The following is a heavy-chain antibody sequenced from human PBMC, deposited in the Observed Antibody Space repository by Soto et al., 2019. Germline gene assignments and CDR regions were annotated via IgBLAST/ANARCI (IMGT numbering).Heavy chain of an antibody. V-gene: IGHV4-59*01. D-gene: IGHD2-21*02. CDR2: MYNTGST. Sequence: QVQLQESGPGLVKPSETLSLTCTVSGGSISGYYWSWIRQPPGKGLEWIGYMYNTGSTVYNPSFKXRXTXSXHTSKNQFSLKLNSVTAADTAVYYCARDLWGYCGTDCYPLDVWGQGTTVTVSS. CDR3: ARDLWGYCGTDCYPLDV. J-gene: IGHJ6*02. CDR1: GGSISGYY.